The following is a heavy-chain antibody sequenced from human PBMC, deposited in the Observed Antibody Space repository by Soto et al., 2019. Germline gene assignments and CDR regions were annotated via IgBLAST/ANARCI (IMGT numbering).Heavy chain of an antibody. V-gene: IGHV1-18*01. CDR1: GYTFTSYG. CDR2: IDAYKRKT. J-gene: IGHJ4*02. Sequence: ASVKVSCKASGYTFTSYGISWVRQAPGQGLEWMGCIDAYKRKTTYAQNLQGRVTMTKDTSTNTANMELSGLRAEDTAMYYCVVAGYWTWGQGALVTVSS. CDR3: VVAGYWT. D-gene: IGHD2-8*01.